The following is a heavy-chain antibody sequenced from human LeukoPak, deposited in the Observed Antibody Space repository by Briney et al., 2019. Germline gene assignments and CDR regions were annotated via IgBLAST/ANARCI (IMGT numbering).Heavy chain of an antibody. CDR1: GVSISSYY. Sequence: SETLSLTCTVSGVSISSYYLSWIRQPPGKGLEWIGYIYYSGSTNYNPSLKSRVTISVDTSKNQFSLKLSSVTAADTAVYYCARGAQLKSYGMDVWGKGTTVTVSS. D-gene: IGHD3-10*01. CDR2: IYYSGST. V-gene: IGHV4-59*01. CDR3: ARGAQLKSYGMDV. J-gene: IGHJ6*04.